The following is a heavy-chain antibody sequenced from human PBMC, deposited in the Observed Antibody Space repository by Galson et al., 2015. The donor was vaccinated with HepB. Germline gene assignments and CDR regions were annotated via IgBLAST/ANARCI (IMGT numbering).Heavy chain of an antibody. D-gene: IGHD1-14*01. CDR1: GFTFSSYA. V-gene: IGHV3-30*04. Sequence: SLRLSCAASGFTFSSYAMHWVRQAPGKGLEWVAVISYDGSNKYYADSVKGRFTISRDNSKNTLYLQMNSLRAEDTAVYYCARDPGGYWGQGTLVTVSS. CDR2: ISYDGSNK. CDR3: ARDPGGY. J-gene: IGHJ4*02.